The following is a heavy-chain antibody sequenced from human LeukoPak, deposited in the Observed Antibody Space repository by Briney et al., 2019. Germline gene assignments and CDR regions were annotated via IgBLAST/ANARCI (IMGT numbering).Heavy chain of an antibody. Sequence: PGGSLRLSCAASGFTFSSYAMSWVRRAPGKGLEWVSAISGSGGSTYYADSVKGRFTISRDNSKNTLYLQMNSLRAEDTAVYYCAKDPAYCGGDCYSLGAFDIWGQGTMVTVSS. CDR3: AKDPAYCGGDCYSLGAFDI. CDR1: GFTFSSYA. D-gene: IGHD2-21*02. J-gene: IGHJ3*02. V-gene: IGHV3-23*01. CDR2: ISGSGGST.